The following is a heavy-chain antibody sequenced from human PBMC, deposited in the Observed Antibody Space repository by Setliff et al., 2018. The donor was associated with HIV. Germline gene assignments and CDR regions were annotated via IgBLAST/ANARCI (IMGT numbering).Heavy chain of an antibody. V-gene: IGHV3-13*01. Sequence: PGGSLRLSCAASGFTFSSYAMHWVRQAPGKGLEWVSAIGTGGDTYYVDSVKGRFTISRDNARNSLYLQMNNLGAGDTAMYYCAREIQVVYTGGHYFYGMDVWGQGTAVTVPS. CDR1: GFTFSSYA. D-gene: IGHD3-16*01. CDR3: AREIQVVYTGGHYFYGMDV. J-gene: IGHJ6*02. CDR2: IGTGGDT.